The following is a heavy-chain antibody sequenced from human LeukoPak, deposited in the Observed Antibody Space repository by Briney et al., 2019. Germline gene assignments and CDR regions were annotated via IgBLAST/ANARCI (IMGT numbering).Heavy chain of an antibody. CDR1: GYTFTSYY. CDR3: ARGFGCSGGSCYTAEYFQH. Sequence: ASVKVSCKASGYTFTSYYMHWVRQAPGQGLEWMGIINPSGGSTSYAQKFQGRVTMTRDTSTSTVYMELSSLRSEDTAVHYCARGFGCSGGSCYTAEYFQHWGQGTLVTVSS. V-gene: IGHV1-46*01. J-gene: IGHJ1*01. CDR2: INPSGGST. D-gene: IGHD2-15*01.